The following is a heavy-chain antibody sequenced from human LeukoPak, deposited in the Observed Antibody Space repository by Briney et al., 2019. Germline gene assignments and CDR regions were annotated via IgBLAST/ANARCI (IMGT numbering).Heavy chain of an antibody. CDR2: IGSNGGNI. D-gene: IGHD3-10*01. CDR3: ARIYYYGSGSGGY. CDR1: GFTFSDYY. Sequence: GGSLRLSCAASGFTFSDYYMSWIRQAPGKGLEWIAYIGSNGGNIFYADSVKDRFTISRDNAKNSLYLQMDSLRAEDTAVYYCARIYYYGSGSGGYWGQGTLVTVSS. V-gene: IGHV3-11*04. J-gene: IGHJ4*02.